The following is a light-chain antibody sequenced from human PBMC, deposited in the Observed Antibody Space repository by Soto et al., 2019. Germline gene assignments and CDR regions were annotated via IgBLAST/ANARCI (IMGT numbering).Light chain of an antibody. V-gene: IGLV2-23*02. Sequence: QSALTQPASVSGSPGQSSTISCTGTNSDVGGYDRVSWYQQHRDKAPTIMMYEVNKRPSGVSNRFSGSKSGNTASLTVSGLQAEDECDYYCCSSVGGTIWVFGGGTQLPVL. CDR1: NSDVGGYDR. CDR2: EVN. J-gene: IGLJ3*02. CDR3: CSSVGGTIWV.